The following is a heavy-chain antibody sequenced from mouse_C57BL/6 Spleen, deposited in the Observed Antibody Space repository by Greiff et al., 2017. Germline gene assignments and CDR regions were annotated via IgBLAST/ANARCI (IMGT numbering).Heavy chain of an antibody. V-gene: IGHV3-6*01. J-gene: IGHJ2*01. Sequence: EVQLKESGPGLVKPSQSLSLTCSVTGYSITSGYYWNWIRQFPGNKLEWMGYISYDGSNNYNPSLKKRISITRDTSKNKFFLKLNSVTTEDTATYYCARETGYFDYWGQGTTLTVSS. CDR1: GYSITSGYY. D-gene: IGHD4-1*01. CDR2: ISYDGSN. CDR3: ARETGYFDY.